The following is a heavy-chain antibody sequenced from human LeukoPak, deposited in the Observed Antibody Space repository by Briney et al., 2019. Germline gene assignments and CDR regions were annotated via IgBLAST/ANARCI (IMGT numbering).Heavy chain of an antibody. D-gene: IGHD6-19*01. J-gene: IGHJ6*02. CDR2: ISSSGSTI. CDR1: GFTFSSYE. Sequence: GGSLRLSCAASGFTFSSYEMNWVRQAPGKGLEWVSYISSSGSTIYYADSVQGRFTISRDNAKNSLYLQMNSLRAEDTAVYYCARDGSGWPYYYYGMDVWGQGTTVTVSS. CDR3: ARDGSGWPYYYYGMDV. V-gene: IGHV3-48*03.